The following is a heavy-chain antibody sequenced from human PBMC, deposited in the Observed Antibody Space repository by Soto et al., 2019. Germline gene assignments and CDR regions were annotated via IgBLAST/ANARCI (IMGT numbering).Heavy chain of an antibody. V-gene: IGHV4-4*02. D-gene: IGHD6-6*01. J-gene: IGHJ4*02. Sequence: PSETLSLTCAVSSGSISDTNWWSWLRQPPGRGLELIGDIYHSGATNYNPSLKSRVTMSVDKSKSHFSLNLNFVTAADTAVYFCAGVPRSLGSSPGFGFDYWGEGTLVTVSS. CDR3: AGVPRSLGSSPGFGFDY. CDR2: IYHSGAT. CDR1: SGSISDTNW.